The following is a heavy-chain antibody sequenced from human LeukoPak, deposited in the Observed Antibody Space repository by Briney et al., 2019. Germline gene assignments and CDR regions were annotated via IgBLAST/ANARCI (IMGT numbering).Heavy chain of an antibody. CDR2: IRSKAYGGTT. D-gene: IGHD6-19*01. CDR1: RFTFGDYV. Sequence: PGGSLRLSCTASRFTFGDYVMSWVRQAPGKGLEWAGFIRSKAYGGTTEYATSVKGRFTILRDDSKSIAYLQMNSLKTEDTAVYYFTREQQWLGGGFDYWGQGTLVTVSS. V-gene: IGHV3-49*04. J-gene: IGHJ4*02. CDR3: TREQQWLGGGFDY.